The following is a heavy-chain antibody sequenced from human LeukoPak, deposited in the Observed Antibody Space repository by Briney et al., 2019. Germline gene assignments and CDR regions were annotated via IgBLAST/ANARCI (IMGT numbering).Heavy chain of an antibody. CDR3: VRDLDPSGRDY. CDR2: IWYGGNNK. Sequence: PGGSLRLSCAASGFTFSNYGMHWVRQAPGKGLEWVAVIWYGGNNKYYADSVKGRFTISRDNSKNTLYVQMNSLRAEDTAVYYCVRDLDPSGRDYWGQGTLVTVSS. CDR1: GFTFSNYG. V-gene: IGHV3-33*08. J-gene: IGHJ4*02. D-gene: IGHD6-19*01.